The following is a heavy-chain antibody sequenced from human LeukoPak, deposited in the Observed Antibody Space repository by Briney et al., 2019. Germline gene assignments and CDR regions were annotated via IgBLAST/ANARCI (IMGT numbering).Heavy chain of an antibody. CDR2: IYATGIT. V-gene: IGHV4-4*07. Sequence: SETLSLTCTASGASIDRHHWSWIRQAAGKGLEWIGRIYATGITNYNPSLKSRVTMSVDTSKNQFSLRMRSVTAADTAVYYCARDPGYSSGWNWFDPWGQGTLVTVSS. J-gene: IGHJ5*02. CDR1: GASIDRHH. CDR3: ARDPGYSSGWNWFDP. D-gene: IGHD6-19*01.